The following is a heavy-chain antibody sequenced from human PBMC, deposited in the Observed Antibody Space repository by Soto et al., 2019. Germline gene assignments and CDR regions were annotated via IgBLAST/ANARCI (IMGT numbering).Heavy chain of an antibody. CDR1: GYTFVSYG. J-gene: IGHJ4*02. D-gene: IGHD3-22*01. CDR2: ISPYNGNT. V-gene: IGHV1-18*04. Sequence: QIQLVQSGAEVKKPGASLRVSCEPSGYTFVSYGISWVRQAPGQGLEWMGWISPYNGNTNYAETFTDRVTLTTDTSTDTAFLDLRSLTSDDTAVYFCARDQYYYDSSGDYEFWGQGTLVTVSS. CDR3: ARDQYYYDSSGDYEF.